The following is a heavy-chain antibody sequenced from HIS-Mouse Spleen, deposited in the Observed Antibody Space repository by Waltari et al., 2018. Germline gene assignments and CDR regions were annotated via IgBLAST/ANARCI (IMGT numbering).Heavy chain of an antibody. J-gene: IGHJ4*02. Sequence: QVTLRESGPALVKPTQTITLTCTFSGFSLSTSGMCVSWILQPPGKALEWLARIEWDDDKYYSTSLKTRLTISRDTSKNQVVLTMTNMDPLDTATYYCARIAEGYTSGWYAFDYWGQGTLVTVSS. V-gene: IGHV2-70*15. CDR1: GFSLSTSGMC. D-gene: IGHD6-19*01. CDR2: IEWDDDK. CDR3: ARIAEGYTSGWYAFDY.